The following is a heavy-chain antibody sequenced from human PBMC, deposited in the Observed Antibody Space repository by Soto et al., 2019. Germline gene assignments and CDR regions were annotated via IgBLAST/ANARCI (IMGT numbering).Heavy chain of an antibody. V-gene: IGHV1-3*01. Sequence: ASVKVSCKASGYTFTSYAMHWVRQAPGQRLEWMGWINAGNGNTKYSQKFQGRVTITRDTSASTAYMELSSLRSEDTAVYYCARVDTAMAPFDYWGLGTLVTVSS. CDR2: INAGNGNT. CDR3: ARVDTAMAPFDY. D-gene: IGHD5-18*01. CDR1: GYTFTSYA. J-gene: IGHJ4*02.